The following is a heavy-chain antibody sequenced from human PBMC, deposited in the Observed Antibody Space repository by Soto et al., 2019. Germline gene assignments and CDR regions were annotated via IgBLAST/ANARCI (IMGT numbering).Heavy chain of an antibody. CDR1: GGSVTSHY. CDR2: VHYTGGT. V-gene: IGHV4-59*02. Sequence: PSETLSLTCTVFGGSVTSHYWSWVRQPPGKGLEWIGFVHYTGGTKYSPSLESRVTMSVDTSRNQLSLRLNSVTAADTAVYYCARESAGSGRNNWFDPWGLGTLVTVSS. CDR3: ARESAGSGRNNWFDP. J-gene: IGHJ5*02. D-gene: IGHD3-10*01.